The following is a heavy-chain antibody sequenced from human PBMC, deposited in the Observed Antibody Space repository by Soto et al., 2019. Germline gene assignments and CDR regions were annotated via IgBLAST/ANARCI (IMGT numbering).Heavy chain of an antibody. V-gene: IGHV3-33*01. Sequence: QVQLVESGGGVVQPGRSLRLSCAASGFSVSTHVVHWVRQAPGKGLEWVAVLWFDGSSEYYADSVKGRFTISRDNSKNTRYLQMNSLRAEDTAVYYCARVPLYDTWYFDYWGQGTLAIVSS. CDR1: GFSVSTHV. J-gene: IGHJ4*02. CDR3: ARVPLYDTWYFDY. CDR2: LWFDGSSE. D-gene: IGHD3-22*01.